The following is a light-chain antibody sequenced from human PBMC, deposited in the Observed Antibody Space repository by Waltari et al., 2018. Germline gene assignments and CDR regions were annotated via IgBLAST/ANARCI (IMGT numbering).Light chain of an antibody. J-gene: IGLJ2*01. Sequence: NFMLTQPHSVSESPGQTVPISCTRNSGDIVGDYVQWYQQRPGSAPPPVFYEDDPRPSGVPDRFSGSIDTSNSASLTISRLRTEDEADYYCQSYDNNTVLFGGGTKLTVL. CDR2: EDD. CDR1: SGDIVGDY. V-gene: IGLV6-57*03. CDR3: QSYDNNTVL.